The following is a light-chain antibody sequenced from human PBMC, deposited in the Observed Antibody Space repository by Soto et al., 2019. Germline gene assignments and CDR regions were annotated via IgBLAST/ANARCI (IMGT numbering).Light chain of an antibody. CDR1: QSVLYSSNHKNY. Sequence: EIVMTQSPDSLAVSLGERATINCKSSQSVLYSSNHKNYLAWYQQKPGQTPKLLIYWASTRESGVPDRFSGSGSRTDFTLTISSLQAEDVAVYYCQQYYSTPLTFGGGTKVEIK. V-gene: IGKV4-1*01. J-gene: IGKJ4*01. CDR2: WAS. CDR3: QQYYSTPLT.